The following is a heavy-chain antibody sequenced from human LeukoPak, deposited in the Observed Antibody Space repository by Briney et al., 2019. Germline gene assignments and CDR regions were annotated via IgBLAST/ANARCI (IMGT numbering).Heavy chain of an antibody. CDR1: GFTVSSNY. CDR2: IYSGGST. J-gene: IGHJ4*02. V-gene: IGHV3-53*01. Sequence: GGSLRLSCAASGFTVSSNYMSWVRQAPGKGLEWVSVIYSGGSTYYADSVKGRFTISRDNSKNTLYLQMNSLRAEDTAEYYCARVANTGSYPFHFDHWGQGTLVTVSS. D-gene: IGHD1-26*01. CDR3: ARVANTGSYPFHFDH.